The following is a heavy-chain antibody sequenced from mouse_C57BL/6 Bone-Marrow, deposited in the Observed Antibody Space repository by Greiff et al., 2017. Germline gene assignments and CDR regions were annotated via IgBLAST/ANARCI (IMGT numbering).Heavy chain of an antibody. J-gene: IGHJ2*01. D-gene: IGHD1-1*01. Sequence: QVQLQQPGAELVKPGASVKLSCKASGYTFTSYWMHWVKQRPGRGLEWIGSIDPNSGGTKYNEKFKSKATLTVDKPSSTAYMQLSSVTSEDSAVYYCARSHYGSSSDYWGQGTTLTVSS. CDR1: GYTFTSYW. CDR3: ARSHYGSSSDY. V-gene: IGHV1-72*01. CDR2: IDPNSGGT.